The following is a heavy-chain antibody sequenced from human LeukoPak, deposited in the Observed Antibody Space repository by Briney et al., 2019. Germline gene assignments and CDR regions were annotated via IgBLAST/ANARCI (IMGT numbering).Heavy chain of an antibody. CDR2: MGSGGGTI. V-gene: IGHV3-48*03. J-gene: IGHJ4*02. CDR1: GFTFGDYA. D-gene: IGHD4-17*01. Sequence: GGSLRLSCTASGFTFGDYAMSWVRQAPGKGLEWVSYMGSGGGTIYYADFVKGRFTISRDNAKNSLYLQMISLRAEDTAVYYCARGQLRAHDYWGLGTLVTVSS. CDR3: ARGQLRAHDY.